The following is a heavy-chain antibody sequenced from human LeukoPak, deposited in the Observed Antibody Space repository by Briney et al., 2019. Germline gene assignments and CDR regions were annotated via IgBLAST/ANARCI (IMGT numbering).Heavy chain of an antibody. CDR2: ISYSGST. D-gene: IGHD3-10*01. CDR1: GGSISSYY. V-gene: IGHV4-59*01. J-gene: IGHJ4*02. CDR3: VRITQGTIDY. Sequence: SETLSLTCTVSGGSISSYYWGWIRLPPGKGLEWMGYISYSGSTTYIPSLKSRVTILVDTSKNQFSLKLSSVTAADTAVYYCVRITQGTIDYWGRGTLVTVSS.